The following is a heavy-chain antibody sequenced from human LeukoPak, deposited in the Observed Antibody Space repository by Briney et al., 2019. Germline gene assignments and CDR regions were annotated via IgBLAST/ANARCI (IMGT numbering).Heavy chain of an antibody. J-gene: IGHJ4*02. CDR1: GFTFSRYW. CDR2: IKQDGSEK. V-gene: IGHV3-7*01. Sequence: GGSLRLSCAASGFTFSRYWMSWVRQAPGKGLEWVANIKQDGSEKYYVDSVKGRFTISRDNAKNSLYLQMNSLRAEDTAVYYCARAKPNYYDSSGYYHYWGQGTLVTVSS. CDR3: ARAKPNYYDSSGYYHY. D-gene: IGHD3-22*01.